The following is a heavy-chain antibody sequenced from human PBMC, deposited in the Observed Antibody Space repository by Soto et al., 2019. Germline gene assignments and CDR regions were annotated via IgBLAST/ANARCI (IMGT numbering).Heavy chain of an antibody. Sequence: GGSLRLSCAASGFTFDTYAMSWVRQAPGRGLEWVSSIGGGDDDRHYTDSVKGRFTISRDNSRNTVFLHMSSLSAEDTATYYCAKDRQSYNSVWDPFDSWGQGTVGTVSS. V-gene: IGHV3-23*01. CDR1: GFTFDTYA. CDR2: IGGGDDDR. CDR3: AKDRQSYNSVWDPFDS. D-gene: IGHD1-26*01. J-gene: IGHJ3*01.